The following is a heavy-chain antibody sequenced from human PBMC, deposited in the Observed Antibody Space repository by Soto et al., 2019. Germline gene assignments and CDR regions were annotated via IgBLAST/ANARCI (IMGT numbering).Heavy chain of an antibody. CDR2: IYYSGST. Sequence: SETLSLTCTVSGGSISSGGYYWSWIRQHPGKGLEWIGYIYYSGSTYYNPSLKSRVTISVDTSKNQFSLKLSSVTAADTAVYYCARDSYGDYDFGYWGQGTLVTVS. CDR1: GGSISSGGYY. CDR3: ARDSYGDYDFGY. D-gene: IGHD4-17*01. V-gene: IGHV4-31*03. J-gene: IGHJ4*02.